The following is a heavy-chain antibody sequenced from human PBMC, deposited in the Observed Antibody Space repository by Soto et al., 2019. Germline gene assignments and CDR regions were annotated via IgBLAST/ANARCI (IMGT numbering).Heavy chain of an antibody. Sequence: PGGSLRLSCEASGFTFSSYSMNWVRQAPGKGLEWVSYISSSSSTIYYADSVKGRFTISRDNAKNSLYLQMNSLRDEDTAVYYCAREEIAVAGTVFDYWGQGTLVTVSS. CDR1: GFTFSSYS. D-gene: IGHD6-19*01. J-gene: IGHJ4*02. CDR3: AREEIAVAGTVFDY. V-gene: IGHV3-48*02. CDR2: ISSSSSTI.